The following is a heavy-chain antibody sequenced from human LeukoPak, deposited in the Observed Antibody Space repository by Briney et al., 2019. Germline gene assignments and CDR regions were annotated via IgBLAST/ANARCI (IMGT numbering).Heavy chain of an antibody. Sequence: SETLSLTCTVSGGSISSYYWSWIRQPPGKGLEWIGYIYYSGSTNYNPSLKSRVTISVDTSKNQFSLKLSSVTAADTAVYYCAGDTSAPHYYGMDVWGQGTTVTVSS. CDR1: GGSISSYY. V-gene: IGHV4-59*01. J-gene: IGHJ6*02. CDR2: IYYSGST. D-gene: IGHD3-16*01. CDR3: AGDTSAPHYYGMDV.